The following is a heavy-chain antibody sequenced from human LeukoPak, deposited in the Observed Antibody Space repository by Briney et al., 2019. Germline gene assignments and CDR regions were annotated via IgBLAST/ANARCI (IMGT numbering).Heavy chain of an antibody. J-gene: IGHJ5*02. CDR1: GYTFTGYY. CDR2: INPNSGGT. V-gene: IGHV1-2*02. Sequence: ASVKVSCKASGYTFTGYYMHWVRQAPGQGLEWMGWINPNSGGTNYAQKFQGRVTMTRDTSISTAYMELSRLRSDDTAVYYCASVPRYDSSVDWFDPWGQGTLVTVSS. CDR3: ASVPRYDSSVDWFDP. D-gene: IGHD3-3*01.